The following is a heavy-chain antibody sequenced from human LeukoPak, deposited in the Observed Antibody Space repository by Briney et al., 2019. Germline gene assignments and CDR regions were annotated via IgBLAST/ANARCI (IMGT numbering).Heavy chain of an antibody. CDR2: INHSGST. D-gene: IGHD5-12*01. V-gene: IGHV4-34*01. CDR3: ARGADIVATTIDY. CDR1: GGSFSGYY. J-gene: IGHJ4*02. Sequence: SETLSLTCAVYGGSFSGYYWSWIRQPPGKGLEWIGEINHSGSTNYNPSLKSRVTISVDTSKSQFSLKLSSVTAADTAVYYCARGADIVATTIDYWGQGTLVTVSS.